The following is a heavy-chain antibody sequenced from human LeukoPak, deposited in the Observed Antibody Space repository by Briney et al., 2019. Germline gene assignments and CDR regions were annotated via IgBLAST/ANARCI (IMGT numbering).Heavy chain of an antibody. J-gene: IGHJ4*02. V-gene: IGHV3-23*01. D-gene: IGHD3-22*01. Sequence: GGSLRLSCAASGFTFSDNAMSWVRQAPGKGLEWVSAISASGGTIYYADSVKGRFIISRDNSKNTLYLQMHSLRAEDTAVYYCAKATMIIAGFDYWGQGTLVTVSS. CDR3: AKATMIIAGFDY. CDR1: GFTFSDNA. CDR2: ISASGGTI.